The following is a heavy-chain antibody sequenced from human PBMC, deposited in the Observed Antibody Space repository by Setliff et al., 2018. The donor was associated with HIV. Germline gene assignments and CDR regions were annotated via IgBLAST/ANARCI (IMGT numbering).Heavy chain of an antibody. CDR1: NYSFSNYG. Sequence: ASVKVSCKASNYSFSNYGISWVRQAPGQGLEWMGWVSPHNSQTKHGQRFQNRVTLTTDTSTSTAYMELKSLKSDDTAVYYCVKDYRIYCSTPSCNGRPLGIWGQGTLVTVSS. CDR2: VSPHNSQT. CDR3: VKDYRIYCSTPSCNGRPLGI. V-gene: IGHV1-18*01. D-gene: IGHD2-2*01. J-gene: IGHJ4*02.